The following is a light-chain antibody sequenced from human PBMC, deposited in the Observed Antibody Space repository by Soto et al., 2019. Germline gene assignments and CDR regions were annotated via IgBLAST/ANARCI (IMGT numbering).Light chain of an antibody. CDR2: AAS. Sequence: AIRMTQSPSSLSASTGDRVTITCRASQGISSYLAWYQQKPGKDPKLLLYAASTLQSGVPSRFSGSGSGTDFTLTISCLQSEYFATYYCQQYYSYPRTFGQGTKVEIK. CDR3: QQYYSYPRT. V-gene: IGKV1-8*01. J-gene: IGKJ1*01. CDR1: QGISSY.